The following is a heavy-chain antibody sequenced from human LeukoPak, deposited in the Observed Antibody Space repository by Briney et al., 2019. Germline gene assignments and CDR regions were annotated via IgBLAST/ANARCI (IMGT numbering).Heavy chain of an antibody. CDR2: INPNSGGT. CDR3: ARVKSTARGGLDY. Sequence: ASVKVSCKASGYTFTGYYMHWVRQAPGQGLEWMGWINPNSGGTNYAQKFQGRVTMTRDTSISTAYMELSRLRSDDTAVYYCARVKSTARGGLDYWAQGPLVTVPS. CDR1: GYTFTGYY. D-gene: IGHD3-10*01. J-gene: IGHJ4*02. V-gene: IGHV1-2*02.